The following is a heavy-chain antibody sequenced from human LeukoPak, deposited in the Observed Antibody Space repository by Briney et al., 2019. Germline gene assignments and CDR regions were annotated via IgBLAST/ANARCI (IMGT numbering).Heavy chain of an antibody. CDR1: GGSISASNYY. J-gene: IGHJ6*03. Sequence: SETLSLTCTVSGGSISASNYYLGLVRQPPQKGLECIGNIFYSVSTYYNPSLKSRVTISLDTSKNQFSLKLSSVTAADTAVYYCARSVEGYCRGGSCYYYSYYMDVWGKGTTVTVSS. CDR3: ARSVEGYCRGGSCYYYSYYMDV. D-gene: IGHD2-15*01. CDR2: IFYSVST. V-gene: IGHV4-39*07.